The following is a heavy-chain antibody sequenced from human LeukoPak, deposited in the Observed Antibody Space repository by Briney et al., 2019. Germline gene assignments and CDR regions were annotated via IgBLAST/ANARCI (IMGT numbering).Heavy chain of an antibody. CDR2: IYYSGST. CDR1: GDSISSSPYN. CDR3: ARHGYSSAVYVDH. V-gene: IGHV4-39*01. D-gene: IGHD6-25*01. J-gene: IGHJ5*02. Sequence: SETLSLTCTVSGDSISSSPYNWGWVRQPPGKGLEYIASIYYSGSTYYNPSLKSRVIISVDTSKNQFSLKLSSVTAADTAVYYCARHGYSSAVYVDHWGQGTLVTVSS.